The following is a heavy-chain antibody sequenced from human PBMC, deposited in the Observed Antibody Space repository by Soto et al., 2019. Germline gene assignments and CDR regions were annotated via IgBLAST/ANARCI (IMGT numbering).Heavy chain of an antibody. CDR2: IYHSGST. Sequence: SETLSLTCAVSGGSISSSNWWSWVRQPPGKGLEWIGEIYHSGSTNYNPSLKSRVTISVDKSKNQFSLKLSSVTAADTAVYYCARASGIAARTAPYFDDWGQGTLVTVSS. CDR1: GGSISSSNW. J-gene: IGHJ4*02. V-gene: IGHV4-4*02. CDR3: ARASGIAARTAPYFDD. D-gene: IGHD6-6*01.